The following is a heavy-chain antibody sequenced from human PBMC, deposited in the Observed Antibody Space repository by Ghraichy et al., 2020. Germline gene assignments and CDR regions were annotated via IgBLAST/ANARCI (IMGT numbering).Heavy chain of an antibody. CDR1: GFSFSTYD. CDR2: ISGSGGTT. Sequence: GGSLRLSCAASGFSFSTYDMSWVRQAPGKGLEWVSLISGSGGTTFNADSVKGRFTSSRDNSKNTLYLQMNNLRAEDTAVYYCAKVRHTLPYGMDVWGQGTAVTVSS. D-gene: IGHD3-16*01. V-gene: IGHV3-23*01. J-gene: IGHJ6*02. CDR3: AKVRHTLPYGMDV.